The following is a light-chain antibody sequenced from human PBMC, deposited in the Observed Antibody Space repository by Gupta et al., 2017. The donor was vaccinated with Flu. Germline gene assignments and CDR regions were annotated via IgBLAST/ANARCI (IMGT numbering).Light chain of an antibody. Sequence: EIVLTQSPGTLSLSPGERATLSCRASQSVSSSYLAWYQQKPGQAPRLLIYGASSRATGIPDRFSGSGSGTEFTLTISRREPEDFAVYYCQHEGSSLNLFGHGTKVDIK. J-gene: IGKJ3*01. CDR2: GAS. CDR1: QSVSSSY. CDR3: QHEGSSLNL. V-gene: IGKV3-20*01.